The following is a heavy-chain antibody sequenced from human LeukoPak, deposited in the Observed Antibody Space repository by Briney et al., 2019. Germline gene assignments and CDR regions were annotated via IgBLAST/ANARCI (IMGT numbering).Heavy chain of an antibody. Sequence: APVKVSCKASGYTFTSYDINWVRQATGQGLEWMGWMNPNSGNTGYAQKFQGRVTMTRNTSISTAYMELSSLRSEDTAVYYCARYSLLGNYYYYYYMDVWGKGTTVTVSS. V-gene: IGHV1-8*01. CDR2: MNPNSGNT. CDR1: GYTFTSYD. D-gene: IGHD1-26*01. CDR3: ARYSLLGNYYYYYYMDV. J-gene: IGHJ6*03.